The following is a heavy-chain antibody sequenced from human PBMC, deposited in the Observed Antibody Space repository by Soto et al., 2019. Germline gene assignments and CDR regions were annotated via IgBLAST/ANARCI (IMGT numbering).Heavy chain of an antibody. CDR2: IYYSGST. J-gene: IGHJ5*02. D-gene: IGHD2-21*01. CDR3: ARYSSAALFDP. Sequence: SETLSLTCTVSGGSISSGGYYWSWIRQHPGKGPEWIGYIYYSGSTYYNPSLKSRVTISVDTSKNQFSLKLSSVTAADTAVYYCARYSSAALFDPWGQGTLVTVSS. V-gene: IGHV4-31*03. CDR1: GGSISSGGYY.